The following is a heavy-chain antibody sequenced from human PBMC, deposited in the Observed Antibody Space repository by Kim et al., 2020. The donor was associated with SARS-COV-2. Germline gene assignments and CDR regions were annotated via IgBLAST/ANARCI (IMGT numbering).Heavy chain of an antibody. V-gene: IGHV1-18*01. D-gene: IGHD5-18*01. J-gene: IGHJ3*02. Sequence: ASVKVSCKASGYTFTSYGISWVRQAPGQGLEWMGWISAYNGNTNYAQKLQGRVTMTTDTSTSTDYMALRSLRSDDTAVYYCAGEYSYENAFDIWGQGTMVTVSS. CDR3: AGEYSYENAFDI. CDR2: ISAYNGNT. CDR1: GYTFTSYG.